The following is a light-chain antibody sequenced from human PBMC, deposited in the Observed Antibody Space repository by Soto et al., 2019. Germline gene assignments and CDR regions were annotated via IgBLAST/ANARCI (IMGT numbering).Light chain of an antibody. CDR3: AAWDDSLSSPV. Sequence: QSVLTQPPSASGTPGQRVTISCSGSSSNIGINYVYWYQQLPGTAPKLLIYRNNQRPSGVPDRFSGSKSGTSASLAISGLRSEDEADYYCAAWDDSLSSPVFGGGTKLT. J-gene: IGLJ3*02. V-gene: IGLV1-47*01. CDR2: RNN. CDR1: SSNIGINY.